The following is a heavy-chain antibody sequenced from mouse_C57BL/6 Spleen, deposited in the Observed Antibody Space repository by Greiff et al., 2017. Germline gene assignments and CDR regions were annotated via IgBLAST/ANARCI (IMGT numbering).Heavy chain of an antibody. CDR2: IDPNSGGT. Sequence: QVQLQQPGAELVKPGASVKLSCKASGYTFTSYWMHWVKQRPGRGLEWIGRIDPNSGGTKYNEKFKSKATLTVDKPSSTAYMQLSSLTSEDSAVYYCAMSLFITTVVGDFDCWGQGTTLTVSS. D-gene: IGHD1-1*01. CDR1: GYTFTSYW. J-gene: IGHJ2*01. CDR3: AMSLFITTVVGDFDC. V-gene: IGHV1-72*01.